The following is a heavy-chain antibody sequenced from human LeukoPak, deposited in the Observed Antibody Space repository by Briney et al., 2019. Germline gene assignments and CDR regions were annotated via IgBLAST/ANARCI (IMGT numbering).Heavy chain of an antibody. CDR3: ARGPWYYYMDV. Sequence: PSETLSLTCAVYGGSFCGYYSSWIRQPPGKGLEWIGEINHSGSTNYNPSLKSRVTISVDTSKNQFSLKLSSVTAADTAVYYCARGPWYYYMDVWGKGTTVTVSS. J-gene: IGHJ6*03. CDR2: INHSGST. V-gene: IGHV4-34*01. CDR1: GGSFCGYY.